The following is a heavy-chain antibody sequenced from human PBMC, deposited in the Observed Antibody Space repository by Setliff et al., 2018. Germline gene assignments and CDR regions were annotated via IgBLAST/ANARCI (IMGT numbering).Heavy chain of an antibody. J-gene: IGHJ5*02. Sequence: SETLSLHCSVSGDSIGRGGDYWSWIRQQPGKGLEWIASIYYSGSTYYNPSLKSRLRVSMDSSKNQFYLDLSSVTAADTAVYYCARDRRGGYGAINWFDPWGQGTLVTVSS. V-gene: IGHV4-31*03. D-gene: IGHD3-16*01. CDR2: IYYSGST. CDR3: ARDRRGGYGAINWFDP. CDR1: GDSIGRGGDY.